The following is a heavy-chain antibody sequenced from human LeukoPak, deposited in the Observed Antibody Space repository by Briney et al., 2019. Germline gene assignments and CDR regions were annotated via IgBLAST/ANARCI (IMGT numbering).Heavy chain of an antibody. Sequence: SETLSLTCAVYGGSFRGYYWSWIRQPPGKGLEWIGEINHSGSTNYNPSLKSRVTISVDTSKNQFSLKLSSVTAADTAVYYCAKAAGGAHFDYWGQGTLVTVSS. CDR1: GGSFRGYY. J-gene: IGHJ4*02. V-gene: IGHV4-34*01. D-gene: IGHD6-13*01. CDR2: INHSGST. CDR3: AKAAGGAHFDY.